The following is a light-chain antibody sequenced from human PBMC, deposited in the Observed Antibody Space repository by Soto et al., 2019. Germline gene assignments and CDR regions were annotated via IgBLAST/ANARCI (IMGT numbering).Light chain of an antibody. CDR3: QQYNSYSPL. Sequence: DIQMTQSPSTLSASVGDRVTIPCRASQSISSWLAWYQQKPGKAPKLLIYDASSLESGVPSRFSGSGSGTEFTLTISSLQPDDFATYYCQQYNSYSPLFGPGTKVDIK. V-gene: IGKV1-5*01. CDR1: QSISSW. J-gene: IGKJ3*01. CDR2: DAS.